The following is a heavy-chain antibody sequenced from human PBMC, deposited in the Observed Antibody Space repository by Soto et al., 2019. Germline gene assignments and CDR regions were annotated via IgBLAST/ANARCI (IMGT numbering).Heavy chain of an antibody. CDR2: IYYSGST. CDR3: ARDRGCSSTSCLFPIYYYGMDV. Sequence: SETLSLTCTVSGGSINSGGYYWSWIRQHPGKGLEWIGYIYYSGSTYYNPSLKSRVTISIDTSKNQFSLKLSSVTAADTAVYYCARDRGCSSTSCLFPIYYYGMDVWGQGTTVTVSS. J-gene: IGHJ6*02. CDR1: GGSINSGGYY. V-gene: IGHV4-31*03. D-gene: IGHD2-2*01.